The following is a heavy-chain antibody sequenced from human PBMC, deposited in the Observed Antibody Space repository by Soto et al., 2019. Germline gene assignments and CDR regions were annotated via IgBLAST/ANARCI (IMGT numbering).Heavy chain of an antibody. D-gene: IGHD6-19*01. CDR1: GCTFSSYA. Sequence: PGGSLRLPWAASGCTFSSYAISWVRQAPGKGLEWVSAISGSGGSTYYADSVKGRFTISRDNSKNTLYLQMNSLRAEDTAVYYCAKVSGWGSGWYENYYYYMDVWGKGTTVTVSS. CDR2: ISGSGGST. J-gene: IGHJ6*03. CDR3: AKVSGWGSGWYENYYYYMDV. V-gene: IGHV3-23*01.